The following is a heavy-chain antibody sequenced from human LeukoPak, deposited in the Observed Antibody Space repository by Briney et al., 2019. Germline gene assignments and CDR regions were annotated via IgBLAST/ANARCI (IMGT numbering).Heavy chain of an antibody. CDR1: GFTFSSYS. Sequence: GGSLRLSCAASGFTFSSYSMNWVRQAPGKGLEWVSSISSSSGYIYYADSVKGRFTISRDNAKNSLYLQMNSLRAEDTAVYYCARGRPVLQLLWGAFDIWGQGTMVTVSS. D-gene: IGHD1-7*01. V-gene: IGHV3-21*01. CDR3: ARGRPVLQLLWGAFDI. J-gene: IGHJ3*02. CDR2: ISSSSGYI.